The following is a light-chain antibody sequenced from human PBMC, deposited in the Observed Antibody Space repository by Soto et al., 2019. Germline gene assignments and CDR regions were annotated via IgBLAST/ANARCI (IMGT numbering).Light chain of an antibody. Sequence: QSVLTQPPSVSAAPGQKVTISCSGGGSNTGNNFVSWYQQFPETAPQLLIYDTDKRPSGIPDRFSGSKSGTSATLGITRLQTGDEADYYCGPWDSALSLWLFGGGTKLTVL. CDR3: GPWDSALSLWL. CDR1: GSNTGNNF. V-gene: IGLV1-51*01. J-gene: IGLJ3*02. CDR2: DTD.